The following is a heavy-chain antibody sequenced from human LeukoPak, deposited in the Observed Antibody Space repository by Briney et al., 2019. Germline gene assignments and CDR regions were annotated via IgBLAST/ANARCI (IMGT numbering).Heavy chain of an antibody. CDR2: IDWDDDE. CDR1: RFSLSTSGMS. J-gene: IGHJ4*02. D-gene: IGHD6-13*01. Sequence: SGPRLLNPTETLRLTCTCSRFSLSTSGMSVSWIRQHPGKALEWLVLIDWDDDEYYSTSLKTRLTISKDTSKNRVVLTMTNMDPVDTATYYCARTRYVAAAVNYYFDYWGQGTLVTVSS. CDR3: ARTRYVAAAVNYYFDY. V-gene: IGHV2-70*01.